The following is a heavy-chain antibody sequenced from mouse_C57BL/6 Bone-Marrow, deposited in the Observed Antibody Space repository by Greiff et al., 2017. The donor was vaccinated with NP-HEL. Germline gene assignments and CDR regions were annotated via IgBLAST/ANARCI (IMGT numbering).Heavy chain of an antibody. V-gene: IGHV14-3*01. CDR1: GFNIKNTY. CDR3: ARYGGSSSHFDY. Sequence: VQLKQSVAELVRPGASVKLSCTASGFNIKNTYMHWVKQRPEQGLEWIGRIDPANGNTKYAPKIPGQATITADTYSNTAYLQLSSLTSENTAIYYCARYGGSSSHFDYWGKGTTLTVSS. D-gene: IGHD1-1*01. CDR2: IDPANGNT. J-gene: IGHJ2*01.